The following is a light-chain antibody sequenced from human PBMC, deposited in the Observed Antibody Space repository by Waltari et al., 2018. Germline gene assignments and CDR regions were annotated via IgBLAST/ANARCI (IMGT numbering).Light chain of an antibody. CDR2: DVR. Sequence: QSALTQPASVSGSPGQSTTISCTGTSSHLGSYNYVSWYQQHPGKAPTLMIYDVRNRPSGVSNRFSGSKSGNTASLTISGLQAEDEADYYCSSYTSSSNVLFGGGTQLTVL. J-gene: IGLJ2*01. V-gene: IGLV2-14*03. CDR3: SSYTSSSNVL. CDR1: SSHLGSYNY.